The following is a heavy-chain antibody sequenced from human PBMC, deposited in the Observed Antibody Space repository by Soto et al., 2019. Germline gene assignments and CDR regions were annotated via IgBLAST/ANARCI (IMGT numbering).Heavy chain of an antibody. CDR3: ARVALDYDILTGYLVWFDP. J-gene: IGHJ5*02. V-gene: IGHV4-39*07. Sequence: SETLSLTCTVSGGSISSNIYYWGWIRQPPGKGLEWIGEINHSGSTNYNPSLKSRVTISVDTSKNQFSLKLSSVTAADTAVYYCARVALDYDILTGYLVWFDPWGQGTLVTSPQ. D-gene: IGHD3-9*01. CDR1: GGSISSNIYY. CDR2: INHSGST.